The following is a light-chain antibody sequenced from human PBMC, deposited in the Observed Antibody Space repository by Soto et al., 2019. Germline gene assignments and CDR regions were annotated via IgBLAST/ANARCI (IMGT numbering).Light chain of an antibody. CDR3: QTWSTDIRV. Sequence: QSVLTQPPSASASLGASVKLTCTLSSGHNSYAIAWHQQQPEKGSRYLMKLNSDGSHSKGDGIPDRFSGSSSGAERYLTISSLQSEDEADYYCQTWSTDIRVFGGGTQLTVL. CDR2: LNSDGSH. V-gene: IGLV4-69*01. CDR1: SGHNSYA. J-gene: IGLJ3*02.